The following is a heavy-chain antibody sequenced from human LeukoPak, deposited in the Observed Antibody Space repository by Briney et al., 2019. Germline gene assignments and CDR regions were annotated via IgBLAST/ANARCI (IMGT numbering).Heavy chain of an antibody. CDR2: ISADNGDT. J-gene: IGHJ5*02. Sequence: ASVTVSFKASGYTFTNYGISWVRQPPGQGREWMGWISADNGDTNYAQNLQDRVTMTTDTSTSTVYMELRSLRSDDTAVYYCARDWDCSGGACRDCFDPWGQGTLVTVSS. D-gene: IGHD2-15*01. V-gene: IGHV1-18*01. CDR3: ARDWDCSGGACRDCFDP. CDR1: GYTFTNYG.